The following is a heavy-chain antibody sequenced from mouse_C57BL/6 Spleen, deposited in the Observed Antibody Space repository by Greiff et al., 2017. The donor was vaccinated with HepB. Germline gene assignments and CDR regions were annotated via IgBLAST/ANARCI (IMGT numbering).Heavy chain of an antibody. D-gene: IGHD2-4*01. Sequence: QVQLKQPGAELVKPGASVKLSCKASGYTFTSYWMHWVKQRPGQGLEWIGMIHPNSGSTNYNEKFKSKATLTVDKSSSTAYMQLSSLTSEDSAVYYCARPYDYDGELAPWFAYWGQGTLVTVSA. CDR3: ARPYDYDGELAPWFAY. CDR2: IHPNSGST. CDR1: GYTFTSYW. V-gene: IGHV1-64*01. J-gene: IGHJ3*01.